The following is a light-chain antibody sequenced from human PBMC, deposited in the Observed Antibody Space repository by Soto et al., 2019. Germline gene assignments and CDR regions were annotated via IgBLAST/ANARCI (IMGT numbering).Light chain of an antibody. CDR2: DVS. Sequence: QSALTQPASVSGSPGQSITISCTGTSSDVGAYDYVSWYQQHPGKAPKLMIYDVSNRPSGVSNRFSGSKSGNTASLTVSGLQAEDEADYYCSSYSSSSPLLSGTGTKLTVL. J-gene: IGLJ1*01. CDR1: SSDVGAYDY. CDR3: SSYSSSSPLL. V-gene: IGLV2-14*01.